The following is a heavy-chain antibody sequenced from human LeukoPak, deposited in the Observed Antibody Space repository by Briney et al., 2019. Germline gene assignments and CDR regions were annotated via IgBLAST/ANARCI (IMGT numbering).Heavy chain of an antibody. CDR3: AKGISSSLNAFDI. Sequence: GRSLGLSCAASGFTFDDYAMHWVRQAPGKGLEWVSGISWNSGSIGYADSVKGRFTISRDNAKNSLYLQMNSLRAEDTALYYCAKGISSSLNAFDIWGQGTMVTVSS. CDR1: GFTFDDYA. CDR2: ISWNSGSI. J-gene: IGHJ3*02. V-gene: IGHV3-9*01. D-gene: IGHD6-13*01.